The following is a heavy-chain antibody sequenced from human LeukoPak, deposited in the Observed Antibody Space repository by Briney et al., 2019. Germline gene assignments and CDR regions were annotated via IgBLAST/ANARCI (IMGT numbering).Heavy chain of an antibody. D-gene: IGHD2-2*01. CDR2: IYYSGST. CDR1: GGSISSGGYY. J-gene: IGHJ6*04. CDR3: AREEVVPAAMGYYYYCGMDV. V-gene: IGHV4-31*03. Sequence: SETLSLTCTVSGGSISSGGYYWSWIRQHPGKGLEWIGYIYYSGSTYYNPSLKSRVTISVDTSKNQFSLKLSSATAADTAVYYCAREEVVPAAMGYYYYCGMDVWGKGTTVTVSS.